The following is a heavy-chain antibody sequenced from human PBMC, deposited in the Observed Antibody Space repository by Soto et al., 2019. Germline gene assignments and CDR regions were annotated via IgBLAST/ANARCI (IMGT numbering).Heavy chain of an antibody. CDR1: GFTFSSYA. Sequence: GGSLRLSCAASGFTFSSYAMSWVRQAPGKGLEWVSAISGSGGSTYYADSVKGRFTISRDNSKNTLYLQMKSLRAEDTAVYYCAKAYVWGSYRSYYFDYWGQGTLVTVSS. J-gene: IGHJ4*02. V-gene: IGHV3-23*01. CDR3: AKAYVWGSYRSYYFDY. D-gene: IGHD3-16*02. CDR2: ISGSGGST.